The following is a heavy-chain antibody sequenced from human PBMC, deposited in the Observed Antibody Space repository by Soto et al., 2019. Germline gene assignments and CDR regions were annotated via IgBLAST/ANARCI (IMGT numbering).Heavy chain of an antibody. CDR1: GGTFSSYT. Sequence: KASGGTFSSYTISWVRQAPGQGLEWMGRIIPILGIANYAQKFQGRVTITADKSTSTAYMELSSLRSEDTAVYYCARDCSSTSCSSAMDVWGKGTTVTVSS. CDR2: IIPILGIA. CDR3: ARDCSSTSCSSAMDV. J-gene: IGHJ6*03. V-gene: IGHV1-69*04. D-gene: IGHD2-2*01.